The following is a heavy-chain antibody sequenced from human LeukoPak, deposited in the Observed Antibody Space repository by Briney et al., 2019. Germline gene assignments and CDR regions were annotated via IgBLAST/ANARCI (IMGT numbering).Heavy chain of an antibody. D-gene: IGHD5-24*01. V-gene: IGHV3-66*01. J-gene: IGHJ6*02. CDR3: ARRMATHPYYYYGMDV. Sequence: GGSLRLSCAASGFTVSSNYMSWVRRAPGKGLEWVSVIYSGGSTYYADSVKGRFTISRDNSKNTLYLQMNSLRAEDTAVYYCARRMATHPYYYYGMDVWGQGTTVTVSS. CDR2: IYSGGST. CDR1: GFTVSSNY.